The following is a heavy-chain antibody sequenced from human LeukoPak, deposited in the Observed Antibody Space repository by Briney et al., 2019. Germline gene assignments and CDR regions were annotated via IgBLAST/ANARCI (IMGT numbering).Heavy chain of an antibody. CDR1: GGSISSYY. CDR2: IYYSGST. CDR3: ARVGDSSSSYYYYYYMDV. D-gene: IGHD6-6*01. Sequence: SETLSLTCTVSGGSISSYYWSWIRQPPGKGLEWIGYIYYSGSTNYNPSLKSRVTITVDTSKNQFSLKLSSVTAADTAVYYCARVGDSSSSYYYYYYMDVWGKGTTVTVSS. V-gene: IGHV4-59*01. J-gene: IGHJ6*03.